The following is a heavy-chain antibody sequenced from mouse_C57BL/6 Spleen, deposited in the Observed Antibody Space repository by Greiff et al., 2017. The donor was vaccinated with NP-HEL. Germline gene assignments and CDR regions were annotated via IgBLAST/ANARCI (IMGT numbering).Heavy chain of an antibody. CDR2: IDPSDSYT. J-gene: IGHJ1*03. CDR3: ARKEYYYGSSPHWYFDV. CDR1: GYTFTSYW. D-gene: IGHD1-1*01. Sequence: VQLQQPGAELVRPGTSVKLSCKASGYTFTSYWMHWVKQRPGQGLEWIGVIDPSDSYTNYNQKFKGKATLTVDTSSSTAYMQLSSLTSEDSAVYYCARKEYYYGSSPHWYFDVWGTGTTVTVSS. V-gene: IGHV1-59*01.